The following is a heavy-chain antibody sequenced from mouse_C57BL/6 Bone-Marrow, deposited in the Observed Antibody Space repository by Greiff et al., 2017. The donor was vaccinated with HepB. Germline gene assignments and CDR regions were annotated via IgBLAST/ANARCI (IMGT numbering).Heavy chain of an antibody. Sequence: EVKLVESGGGLVKPGGSLKLSCAASGFTFSSYAMSWVRQTPEKRLEWVATISDGGSYTYYPDNVKGRFTISRDNAKKNLYLQMSHLKSEDTAMYYCARDWGYLFAYWGQGTLVTVSA. J-gene: IGHJ3*01. D-gene: IGHD3-1*01. CDR1: GFTFSSYA. V-gene: IGHV5-4*01. CDR3: ARDWGYLFAY. CDR2: ISDGGSYT.